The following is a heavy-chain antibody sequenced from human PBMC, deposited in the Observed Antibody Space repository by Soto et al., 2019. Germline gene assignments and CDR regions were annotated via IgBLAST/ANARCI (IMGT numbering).Heavy chain of an antibody. J-gene: IGHJ5*02. D-gene: IGHD3-22*01. CDR1: GGTFSSYA. V-gene: IGHV1-69*13. Sequence: GASVNVSCKASGGTFSSYAISWVRQAPGQGLEWMGGIIPIFGTANYAQRFQGRVTITADESTSTAYMELSSLRSEDTAVYYCARDLRYYDSSGYYDLDPWGQGTLVTVSS. CDR2: IIPIFGTA. CDR3: ARDLRYYDSSGYYDLDP.